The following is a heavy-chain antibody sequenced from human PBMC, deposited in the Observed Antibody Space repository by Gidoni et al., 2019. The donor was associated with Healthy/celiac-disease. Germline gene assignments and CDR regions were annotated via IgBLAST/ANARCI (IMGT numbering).Heavy chain of an antibody. D-gene: IGHD1-20*01. CDR2: ISYDGSNK. V-gene: IGHV3-30*03. J-gene: IGHJ3*02. Sequence: QVQLVESGGGVVQPGRSMRLSCAASGFTCSSYGMHWVRQAPGKGLEWVAVISYDGSNKYYADSVKGRFTISRDNSKNTLYLQMNSLRAEDTAVYYCATNPRITGTTGAFDI. CDR3: ATNPRITGTTGAFDI. CDR1: GFTCSSYG.